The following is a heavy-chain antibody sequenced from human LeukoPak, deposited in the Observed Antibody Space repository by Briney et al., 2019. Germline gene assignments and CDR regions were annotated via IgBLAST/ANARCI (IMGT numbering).Heavy chain of an antibody. J-gene: IGHJ4*02. CDR2: IKQDGSEK. CDR1: GFTFSSYW. Sequence: GGALRLSCGASGFTFSSYWMSWVRQARGKGVERVANIKQDGSEKYYVVSVKVRFTISRDNAKNSLYLHMNSLKAEDTSVYYCAIDTRYFDWFWSWSPFDYWGQGTLVTVSS. CDR3: AIDTRYFDWFWSWSPFDY. D-gene: IGHD3-9*01. V-gene: IGHV3-7*03.